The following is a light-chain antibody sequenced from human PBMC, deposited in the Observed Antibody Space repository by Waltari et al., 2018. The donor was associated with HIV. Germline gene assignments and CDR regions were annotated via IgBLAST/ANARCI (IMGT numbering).Light chain of an antibody. CDR2: EVS. CDR3: SSVANSVTLSVL. J-gene: IGLJ3*02. Sequence: QFALTQPASVSGSPGQSITISCSGPSSDIGYYNYVSWYQQQPGKAPKLMIYEVSNRPSGISNRFSGSKSGNTASLTISALQAEDEADYFCSSVANSVTLSVLFGGGTKLTVL. V-gene: IGLV2-14*01. CDR1: SSDIGYYNY.